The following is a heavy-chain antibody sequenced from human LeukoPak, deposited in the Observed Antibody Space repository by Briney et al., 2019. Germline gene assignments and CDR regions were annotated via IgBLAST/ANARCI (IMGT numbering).Heavy chain of an antibody. D-gene: IGHD6-13*01. Sequence: GGSLRLSCAASGFTFSSYSMNWVRQAPGKGLEWVSSISSSSSYIYYADSVKGRFTISRDNAKNSLYLQMNSLRAEDTAVYYCARAPGYSRPYYFDCWGQGTLVTVSS. CDR1: GFTFSSYS. CDR2: ISSSSSYI. J-gene: IGHJ4*02. CDR3: ARAPGYSRPYYFDC. V-gene: IGHV3-21*01.